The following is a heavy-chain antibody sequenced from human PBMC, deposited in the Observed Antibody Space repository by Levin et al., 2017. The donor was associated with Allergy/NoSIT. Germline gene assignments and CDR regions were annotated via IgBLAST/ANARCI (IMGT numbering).Heavy chain of an antibody. CDR1: GFTVSTNY. CDR2: IYSGGST. J-gene: IGHJ4*02. Sequence: GGSLRLSCAASGFTVSTNYMSWVRQAPGKGLEWVSVIYSGGSTYYADSVKGRFTISTDNSKNTLYLQMNSLRAEDTAVYYCARAPRGTSLSSIWAYDFDVWGQGTLVTVSS. D-gene: IGHD6-13*01. CDR3: ARAPRGTSLSSIWAYDFDV. V-gene: IGHV3-53*01.